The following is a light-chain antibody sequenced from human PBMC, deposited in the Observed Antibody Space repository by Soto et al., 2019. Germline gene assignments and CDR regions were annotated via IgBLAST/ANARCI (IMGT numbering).Light chain of an antibody. J-gene: IGKJ5*01. Sequence: DIQMTQSPSAVSASVGDRVTITCRASQGITNRLAWYQQKPGKAPKLLIYEASSLQSGVPSRISGSGSGTDFTLTISSLQPEDFATYYCQQANSFPITFGQGTRREIK. CDR1: QGITNR. CDR3: QQANSFPIT. V-gene: IGKV1D-12*01. CDR2: EAS.